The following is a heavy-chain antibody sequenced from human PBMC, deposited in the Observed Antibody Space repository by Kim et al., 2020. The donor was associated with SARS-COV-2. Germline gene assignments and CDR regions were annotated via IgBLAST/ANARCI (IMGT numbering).Heavy chain of an antibody. CDR1: GYTLTELS. V-gene: IGHV1-24*01. D-gene: IGHD6-19*01. Sequence: ASVKVSCKVSGYTLTELSMHWVRQAPGKGLEWMGGFDPEDGETIYAQKFQGRVTMTEDTSTDTAYMELSSLRSEDTAVYYCATGAAVAAAYYYHYGMDVWGQGTTVTVSS. J-gene: IGHJ6*02. CDR3: ATGAAVAAAYYYHYGMDV. CDR2: FDPEDGET.